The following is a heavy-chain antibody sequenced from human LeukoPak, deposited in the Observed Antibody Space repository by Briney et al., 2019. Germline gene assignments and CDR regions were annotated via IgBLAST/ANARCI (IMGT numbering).Heavy chain of an antibody. V-gene: IGHV1-69*05. D-gene: IGHD4-17*01. CDR1: GGTFSSYA. CDR3: ARVTYGDYERADY. Sequence: SVKVSCKASGGTFSSYAINWVRQAPGQGLEWMGGIIPIFGTANYAQKFQGRVTITTHESTSTAYMELSSLRSEDTAVYYCARVTYGDYERADYWGQGTLVTVSS. CDR2: IIPIFGTA. J-gene: IGHJ4*02.